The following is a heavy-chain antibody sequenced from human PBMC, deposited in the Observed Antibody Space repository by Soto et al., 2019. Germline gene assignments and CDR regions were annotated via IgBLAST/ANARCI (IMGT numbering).Heavy chain of an antibody. Sequence: SVKVSCKASGGTFSSYAISWVREAPGQGLEWMGGIIPIFGTANYAQKFQGRVTITADKSTSTAYMELSSLRSEDTAVYYCARGLSGSYYYYGMDVWGQGTTVTVSS. V-gene: IGHV1-69*06. CDR1: GGTFSSYA. CDR3: ARGLSGSYYYYGMDV. J-gene: IGHJ6*02. CDR2: IIPIFGTA. D-gene: IGHD1-26*01.